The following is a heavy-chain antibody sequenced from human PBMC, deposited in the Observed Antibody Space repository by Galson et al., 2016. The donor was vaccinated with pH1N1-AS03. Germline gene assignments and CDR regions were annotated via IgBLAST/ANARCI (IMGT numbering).Heavy chain of an antibody. J-gene: IGHJ4*02. CDR3: ARARTTATKGEIGF. Sequence: SVKVSCKASGYTFTNYALNWVRQAPGQGLEWMGWINPSTGNPTYAQGFTGRFVFSSERSVSTAYLQISSLKAEDTAVCYCARARTTATKGEIGFWGQGTLVTVSS. CDR1: GYTFTNYA. CDR2: INPSTGNP. V-gene: IGHV7-4-1*02. D-gene: IGHD4-11*01.